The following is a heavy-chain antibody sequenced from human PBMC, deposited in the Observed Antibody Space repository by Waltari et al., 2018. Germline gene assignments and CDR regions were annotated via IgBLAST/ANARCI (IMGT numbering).Heavy chain of an antibody. CDR2: ISSRLNTI. Sequence: EVQLVESGGGVVQTGGSLRLSCAASGFTFSNYEMNWVRQAPGKVLEWIASISSRLNTIYYADSVKGRFTISRDNAKNSLHLQMNSLRAEDTAVYYCATRYGSSSMDYWGQGTLVTVSS. CDR1: GFTFSNYE. V-gene: IGHV3-48*03. J-gene: IGHJ4*02. CDR3: ATRYGSSSMDY. D-gene: IGHD6-6*01.